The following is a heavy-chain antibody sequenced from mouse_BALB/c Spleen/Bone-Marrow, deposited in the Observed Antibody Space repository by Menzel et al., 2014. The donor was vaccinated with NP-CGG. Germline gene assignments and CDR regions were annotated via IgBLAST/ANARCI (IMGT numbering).Heavy chain of an antibody. Sequence: EAKGVESGGGLVQPGGSLKLSCAASGFTFSNYGMSWVRQTPDKRLEFVATINTNGGEIYYPDSVKGRFTISRDNAKNTLYLQMRSLKSEDTAMYYCARGDDYVSWFAYWGQATLVTVSA. V-gene: IGHV5-6-3*01. CDR1: GFTFSNYG. CDR3: ARGDDYVSWFAY. J-gene: IGHJ3*01. CDR2: INTNGGEI. D-gene: IGHD2-4*01.